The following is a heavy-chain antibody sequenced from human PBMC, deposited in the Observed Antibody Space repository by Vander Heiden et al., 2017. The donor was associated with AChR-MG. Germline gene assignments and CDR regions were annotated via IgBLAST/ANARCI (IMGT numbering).Heavy chain of an antibody. D-gene: IGHD6-6*01. CDR1: GFTFTSYW. CDR3: ARQRYSTSSGGAFDI. V-gene: IGHV5-51*01. CDR2: IYPGDSDT. J-gene: IGHJ3*02. Sequence: EVQLVQSGAEVQKPGESLKISCKGSGFTFTSYWIGWVGQMPGKGLEWMGIIYPGDSDTRYSPSFQGQVIMSADKSISTVYLQWTSLKASDTAMYYCARQRYSTSSGGAFDIWGQGTMVAVSS.